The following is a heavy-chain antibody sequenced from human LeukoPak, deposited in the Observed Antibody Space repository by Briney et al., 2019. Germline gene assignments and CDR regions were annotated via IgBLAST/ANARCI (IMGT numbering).Heavy chain of an antibody. D-gene: IGHD2-15*01. CDR2: IDPNSGET. J-gene: IGHJ3*02. V-gene: IGHV1-2*06. Sequence: VSVKVSCKTSGDTFTTYAIIWVRQAPGQGLEGMGRIDPNSGETNVAQKFQGRVTLTRDTSISTSYMELNSLRSDDTAVYFCAKVREVGTNIEVVVVDISGAFHMWGQGTKVTVSS. CDR3: AKVREVGTNIEVVVVDISGAFHM. CDR1: GDTFTTYA.